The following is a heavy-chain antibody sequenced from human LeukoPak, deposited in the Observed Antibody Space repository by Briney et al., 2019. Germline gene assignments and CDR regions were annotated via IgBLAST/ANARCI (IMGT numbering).Heavy chain of an antibody. Sequence: GGSLRLSCAASGFAFSSYALHWVRQVPGKGLEWMAVISYDGSNKYYADSVKGRFTISRDNSKNTVYLQMNSLRGEDTAVYYCARGVGSSSWNFDYWGQGTLVTVSS. D-gene: IGHD6-13*01. CDR1: GFAFSSYA. CDR3: ARGVGSSSWNFDY. J-gene: IGHJ4*02. CDR2: ISYDGSNK. V-gene: IGHV3-30*04.